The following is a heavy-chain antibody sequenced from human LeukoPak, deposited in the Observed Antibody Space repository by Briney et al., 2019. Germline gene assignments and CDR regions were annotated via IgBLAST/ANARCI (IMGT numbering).Heavy chain of an antibody. Sequence: ASVKVSCKASGYTFTGYYMHWVRQAPGQGLEWMGRINPNSGGTNYAQKFQGRVTMTRDTSISTAYMELSRLRSDDTAVYHCARDSVYYYDSSGYYYVYDYWGQGTLVTVSS. CDR1: GYTFTGYY. J-gene: IGHJ4*02. CDR3: ARDSVYYYDSSGYYYVYDY. D-gene: IGHD3-22*01. CDR2: INPNSGGT. V-gene: IGHV1-2*06.